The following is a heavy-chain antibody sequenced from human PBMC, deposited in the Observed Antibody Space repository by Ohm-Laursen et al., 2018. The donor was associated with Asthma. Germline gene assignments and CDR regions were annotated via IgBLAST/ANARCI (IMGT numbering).Heavy chain of an antibody. Sequence: SDTLSLTCTVSGDSVSSGSYFWSWIRQPPGKGLEWIGYIYHSGSTYYNPSLKSRVTISVDRSKNQFSLKLSSVTAADTAVYYCARVIPTNWFDPWGQGTLVTVSS. CDR1: GDSVSSGSYF. CDR2: IYHSGST. J-gene: IGHJ5*02. CDR3: ARVIPTNWFDP. V-gene: IGHV4-30-2*01.